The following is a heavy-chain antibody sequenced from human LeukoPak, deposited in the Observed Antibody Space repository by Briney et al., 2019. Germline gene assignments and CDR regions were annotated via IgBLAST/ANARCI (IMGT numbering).Heavy chain of an antibody. J-gene: IGHJ3*02. Sequence: ASVKVSCKASRYTFTDYYIHWVRQAPGQGLEWMGWIKPSSGDTKYAQKFQGRVTMTGDTSISTAYMELSSLRSDDTAVFYCAGADCSSTSSSPRVGAFDMWGQGTMVTVSP. CDR1: RYTFTDYY. D-gene: IGHD2-2*01. CDR3: AGADCSSTSSSPRVGAFDM. CDR2: IKPSSGDT. V-gene: IGHV1-2*02.